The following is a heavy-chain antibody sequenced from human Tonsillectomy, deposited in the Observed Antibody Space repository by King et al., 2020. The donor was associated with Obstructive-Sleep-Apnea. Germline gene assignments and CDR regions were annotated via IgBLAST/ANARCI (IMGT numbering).Heavy chain of an antibody. CDR2: IYFSGFP. Sequence: QLQESGPGLVKPSETLSLSCNVSGGSISMGGYYLGWCRQPPGLGLGWIWSIYFSGFPLYNPSLSSRVTISVDTSYNQFSLSLNSVTAADTAVYFCARGGYGSGSYKSPFDYWGRGSLVTVS. CDR3: ARGGYGSGSYKSPFDY. J-gene: IGHJ4*02. D-gene: IGHD3-10*01. V-gene: IGHV4-39*07. CDR1: GGSISMGGYY.